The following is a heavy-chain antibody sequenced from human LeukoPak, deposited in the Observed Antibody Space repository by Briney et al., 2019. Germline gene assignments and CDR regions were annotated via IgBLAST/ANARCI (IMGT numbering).Heavy chain of an antibody. J-gene: IGHJ3*02. Sequence: GGSLRLSCAASGSTFSSYSMNWVRQAPGKGLEWVSSISSSSSYIYYADSVKGRFTISRDNAKNSLYLQMNSLRAEDTAVYYCARSLVASNDAFDIWGQGTMVTVSS. D-gene: IGHD2-15*01. CDR2: ISSSSSYI. CDR3: ARSLVASNDAFDI. CDR1: GSTFSSYS. V-gene: IGHV3-21*01.